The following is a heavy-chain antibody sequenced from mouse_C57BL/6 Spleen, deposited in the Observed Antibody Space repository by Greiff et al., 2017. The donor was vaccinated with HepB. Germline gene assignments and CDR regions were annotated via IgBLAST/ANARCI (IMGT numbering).Heavy chain of an antibody. V-gene: IGHV1-54*01. Sequence: VQLQQSGAELVRPGPSVKVSCKASGYAFTNYLIEWVKQRPGQGLEWIGVINPGSGGTNYNEKFKGKATLTADKSSSTAYMQLSSLTSEDSAVYFWTREVYYTAPLYAMDYWGKGPSVTVPS. CDR2: INPGSGGT. J-gene: IGHJ4*01. D-gene: IGHD1-1*01. CDR1: GYAFTNYL. CDR3: TREVYYTAPLYAMDY.